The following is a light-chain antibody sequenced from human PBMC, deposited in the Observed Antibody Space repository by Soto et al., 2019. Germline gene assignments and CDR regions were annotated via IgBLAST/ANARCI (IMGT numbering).Light chain of an antibody. CDR1: SSNIGSDA. CDR3: AAWDDSLNGVV. V-gene: IGLV1-44*01. Sequence: QAVVTQPPSASGTPGQRVTISCSGSSSNIGSDAVNWYQRFPGTAPKLLIYSNNERPSGVPVRFSGSKSGTSASLAISGLQSEDEADYYCAAWDDSLNGVVFGGGTKLTVL. J-gene: IGLJ2*01. CDR2: SNN.